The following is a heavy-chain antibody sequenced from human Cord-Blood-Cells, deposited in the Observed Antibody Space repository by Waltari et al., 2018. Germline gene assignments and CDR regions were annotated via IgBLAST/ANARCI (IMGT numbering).Heavy chain of an antibody. CDR3: ARGWGSDY. CDR2: IYYSGST. D-gene: IGHD7-27*01. V-gene: IGHV4-59*01. Sequence: QVQLQESGPGMVKPSETLSLTCPVSGGSISRYYWSWIRQPPGKGLEWIGYIYYSGSTNYNPSLKSRVTISVDTSKNQFSLKLSSVTAADTAVYYCARGWGSDYWGQGTLVTVSS. J-gene: IGHJ4*02. CDR1: GGSISRYY.